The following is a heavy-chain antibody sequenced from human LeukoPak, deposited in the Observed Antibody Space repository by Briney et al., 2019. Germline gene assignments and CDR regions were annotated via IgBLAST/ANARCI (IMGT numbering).Heavy chain of an antibody. J-gene: IGHJ5*02. CDR2: INHSGSI. V-gene: IGHV4-34*01. Sequence: SETLSLTCAVYGGSFSGYYWSWIRQPPGKGLEWIGEINHSGSINYNPSLKSRVTISVDTSKNQFSLRLSSVTAADTAVYYCARGVYSRSSLSGWFDPWGQGTLVTVSS. CDR1: GGSFSGYY. D-gene: IGHD6-6*01. CDR3: ARGVYSRSSLSGWFDP.